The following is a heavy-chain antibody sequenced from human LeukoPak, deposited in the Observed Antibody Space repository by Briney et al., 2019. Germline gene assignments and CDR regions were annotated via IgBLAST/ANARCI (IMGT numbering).Heavy chain of an antibody. CDR2: FDPKSGVS. D-gene: IGHD3-16*01. V-gene: IGHV1-2*02. J-gene: IGHJ4*02. Sequence: ASVKVSCKASGYTFTDYHIHWVRQAPGQGLEWMGWFDPKSGVSKLTQKFQGRVTMTRDTSISTAYMEVSRVRSDDTALYYCARSGAPWGFDYWGQGTLVTVSS. CDR3: ARSGAPWGFDY. CDR1: GYTFTDYH.